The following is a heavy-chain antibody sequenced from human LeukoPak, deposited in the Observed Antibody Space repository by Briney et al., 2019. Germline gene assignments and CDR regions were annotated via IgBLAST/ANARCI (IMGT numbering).Heavy chain of an antibody. CDR1: GFTFSSYG. D-gene: IGHD3-9*01. Sequence: PGGSLRLSCAASGFTFSSYGMHWVRQAPGKGLEWVAFIRYDGSNKYYADSVKGRFTISRDNSKNTLYLHMNSLRAEDTAVYYCANGRTWYDILTGYHRPFDYWGQGTLVTVSS. V-gene: IGHV3-30*02. CDR3: ANGRTWYDILTGYHRPFDY. CDR2: IRYDGSNK. J-gene: IGHJ4*02.